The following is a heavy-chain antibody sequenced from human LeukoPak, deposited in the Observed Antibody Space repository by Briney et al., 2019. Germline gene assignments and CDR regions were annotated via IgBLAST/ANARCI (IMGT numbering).Heavy chain of an antibody. V-gene: IGHV3-30*04. Sequence: GGSARLSCAAYGFTFSSYAIHWVRQAPGKGLEWVALISYDGSTKYSTDSVKGRFTISRDNSKNTLYLQMNSLRPEDTAVYYCAGHFGAWHYFDYWGQGTLVTVSS. CDR3: AGHFGAWHYFDY. D-gene: IGHD3-3*01. CDR2: ISYDGSTK. J-gene: IGHJ4*02. CDR1: GFTFSSYA.